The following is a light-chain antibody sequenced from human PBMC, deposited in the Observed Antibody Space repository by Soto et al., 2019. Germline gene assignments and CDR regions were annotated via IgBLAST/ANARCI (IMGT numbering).Light chain of an antibody. V-gene: IGKV3-20*01. CDR2: GAS. J-gene: IGKJ4*02. CDR1: QSVSPSS. CDR3: QQFAGS. Sequence: EILLTQSPGTLSLSPGERATLSCRGSQSVSPSSLAWYQQTPGQSPRLLIYGASSRATGIPDRFSGSGSGTEFTLISSRLEPEDFAVYYCQQFAGSFGGGTKVDIK.